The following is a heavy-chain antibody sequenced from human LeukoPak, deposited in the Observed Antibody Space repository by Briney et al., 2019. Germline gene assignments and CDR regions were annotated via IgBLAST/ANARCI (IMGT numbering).Heavy chain of an antibody. Sequence: PGGSLRLSCAASGFTFSDYYMSWIRQAPGKGLEWVSYISSSGSTIYYADSVKGRFTISRDNAKNSLYLQMNSLRAEDTAVYYCARDTAMAPYYYYYYMDVWGKGTTVTVSS. CDR2: ISSSGSTI. V-gene: IGHV3-11*04. D-gene: IGHD5-18*01. CDR3: ARDTAMAPYYYYYYMDV. CDR1: GFTFSDYY. J-gene: IGHJ6*03.